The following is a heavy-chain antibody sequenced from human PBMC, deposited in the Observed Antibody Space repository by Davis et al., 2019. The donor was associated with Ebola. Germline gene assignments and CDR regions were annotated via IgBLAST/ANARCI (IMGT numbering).Heavy chain of an antibody. Sequence: GESLKISCKGSGYSFTSYWISWVRQMPGKGLEWMGRIDPSDSYTNYSPSFQGHVTISADKSISTAYLQWSSLKASDTAMSYCATLPYCIYGTCYRGLNLWGQGTLVTVSS. CDR1: GYSFTSYW. D-gene: IGHD2-15*01. J-gene: IGHJ4*02. CDR3: ATLPYCIYGTCYRGLNL. CDR2: IDPSDSYT. V-gene: IGHV5-10-1*01.